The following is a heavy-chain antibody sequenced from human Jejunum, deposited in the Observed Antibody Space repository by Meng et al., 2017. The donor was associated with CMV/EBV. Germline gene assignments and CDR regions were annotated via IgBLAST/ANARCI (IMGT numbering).Heavy chain of an antibody. CDR2: ISWNSDNI. J-gene: IGHJ4*02. CDR3: AKSTSGTWSTFDS. V-gene: IGHV3-9*02. CDR1: GFTSEVYA. Sequence: SGFTSEVYAMHWVRQAPGKGLEWVSSISWNSDNIDYADFVKGRFTISRDNSKNTLYLQMNVLGAEDTAVYYCAKSTSGTWSTFDSWGQGTLVTVSS. D-gene: IGHD6-13*01.